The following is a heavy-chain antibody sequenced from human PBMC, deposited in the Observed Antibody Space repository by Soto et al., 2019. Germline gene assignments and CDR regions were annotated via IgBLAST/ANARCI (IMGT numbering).Heavy chain of an antibody. CDR2: IFPGSGGT. V-gene: IGHV1-2*02. CDR1: GGTFSSYA. D-gene: IGHD6-25*01. CDR3: AREWQRGTDY. J-gene: IGHJ4*02. Sequence: ASVKVSCKASGGTFSSYAISWVRQAPGQGLEWLGWIFPGSGGTNYAQKFQGRVTMTRDTSINTAYMELSRLTSDDTGVYYCAREWQRGTDYWGQGALVTVSS.